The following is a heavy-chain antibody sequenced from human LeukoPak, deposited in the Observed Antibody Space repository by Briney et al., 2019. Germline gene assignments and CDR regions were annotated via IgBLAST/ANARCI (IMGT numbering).Heavy chain of an antibody. V-gene: IGHV1-2*02. J-gene: IGHJ6*03. Sequence: GASVKVSCKASGYTFTGYYMHWVRQAPGQGLEWMGWINPNSGGTNYAQKFQGRVTMTRDTSISTAYMELSRLRSDDTAVYYCARDLVLVSGIYYYYYYMDVWGKGTTVTVSS. CDR2: INPNSGGT. D-gene: IGHD2-15*01. CDR3: ARDLVLVSGIYYYYYYMDV. CDR1: GYTFTGYY.